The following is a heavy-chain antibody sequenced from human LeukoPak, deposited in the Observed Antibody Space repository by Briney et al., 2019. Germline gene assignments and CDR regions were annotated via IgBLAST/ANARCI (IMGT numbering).Heavy chain of an antibody. CDR1: GFTFSSSA. CDR2: ISGSGDRT. J-gene: IGHJ4*02. CDR3: ARAAENYGGRFDS. V-gene: IGHV3-23*01. D-gene: IGHD3-16*01. Sequence: GGSLRLSCAASGFTFSSSAMSWVRQAPGKGLEWVSTISGSGDRTYYADSVKGRFTISRDNSKNSLYLQMNSLRAEDTAVYYCARAAENYGGRFDSWGQGTLVTVSS.